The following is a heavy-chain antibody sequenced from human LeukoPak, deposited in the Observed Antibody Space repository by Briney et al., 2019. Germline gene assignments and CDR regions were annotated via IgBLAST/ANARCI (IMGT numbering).Heavy chain of an antibody. J-gene: IGHJ4*02. V-gene: IGHV4-4*02. CDR3: ARDVVAAAGSFDY. D-gene: IGHD6-13*01. CDR1: GGSLSSSNW. CDR2: IYHSGST. Sequence: SETLSLTCAVSGGSLSSSNWGSWFRQPPGKGLEWIGEIYHSGSTNYSPSLKSRVTMSVDTSKNQFSLKLSSVTAADTAVYYCARDVVAAAGSFDYWGQGTKVTVSS.